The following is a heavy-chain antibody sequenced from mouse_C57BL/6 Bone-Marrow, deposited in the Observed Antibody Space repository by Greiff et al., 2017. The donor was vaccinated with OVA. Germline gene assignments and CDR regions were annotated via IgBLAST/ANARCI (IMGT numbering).Heavy chain of an antibody. Sequence: EVQLQQSGAELVRPGASVKLSCTASGFNIKDDYMHWVKQRPEQGLEWIGWIDPENGDTEYASKFQGKATITADTSSNTAYLQLSILTSEDTAFYYCTPILWYNWYFDVWGTGTTVTVSS. D-gene: IGHD2-1*01. CDR1: GFNIKDDY. CDR2: IDPENGDT. V-gene: IGHV14-4*01. CDR3: TPILWYNWYFDV. J-gene: IGHJ1*03.